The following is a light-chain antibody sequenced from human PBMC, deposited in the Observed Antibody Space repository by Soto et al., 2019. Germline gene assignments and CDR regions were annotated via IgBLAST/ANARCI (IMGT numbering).Light chain of an antibody. V-gene: IGKV1-39*01. CDR2: AAS. J-gene: IGKJ5*01. CDR1: QSINSY. CDR3: QQSFSTLLIT. Sequence: DIQMTQSPSSLSASIGDGVTITCRASQSINSYLNWYQQKPGKAPKLLISAASNLQSGVPSRFSGSGSGTDFTLTISSLQPEDFATYYCQQSFSTLLITFGQGTRLEL.